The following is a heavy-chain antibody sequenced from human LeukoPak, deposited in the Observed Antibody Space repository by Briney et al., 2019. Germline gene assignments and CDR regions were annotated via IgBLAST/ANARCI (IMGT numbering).Heavy chain of an antibody. CDR3: AKDSKVAAAGYFFDS. V-gene: IGHV3-30*18. J-gene: IGHJ4*02. D-gene: IGHD6-13*01. CDR2: IATDGRDK. Sequence: PGGSPRLSCAASGFTFSNYGMHWVRQAPGKGLEWVAVIATDGRDKKYADSVKGRFTISRDNSKNTLYLEMNSLRPEDTAVYHCAKDSKVAAAGYFFDSWGQGTLVTVSS. CDR1: GFTFSNYG.